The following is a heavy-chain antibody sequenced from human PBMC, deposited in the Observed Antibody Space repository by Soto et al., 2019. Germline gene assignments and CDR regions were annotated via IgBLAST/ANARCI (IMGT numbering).Heavy chain of an antibody. CDR3: ALSRSGYYDFWSGYYGFDY. Sequence: VASVKVSCKASGYTFTSYGISWVRQAPGQGLEWMGWISAYNGNTNYAQKLQGRVTMTTDTSTSTAYMELRSLRSDDTAVYYCALSRSGYYDFWSGYYGFDYWGQGTQVTVSS. CDR2: ISAYNGNT. D-gene: IGHD3-3*01. J-gene: IGHJ4*02. V-gene: IGHV1-18*01. CDR1: GYTFTSYG.